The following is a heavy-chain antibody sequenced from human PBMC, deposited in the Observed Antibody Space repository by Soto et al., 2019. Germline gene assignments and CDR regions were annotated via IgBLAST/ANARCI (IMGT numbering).Heavy chain of an antibody. CDR3: ARDAAAGLTDS. D-gene: IGHD6-13*01. J-gene: IGHJ4*02. CDR2: ISAYNGNT. Sequence: QVQLVQSGSEVKKPGASVKVSCKASGYTFTSYGISWVRQAPGQGLEWMGWISAYNGNTRYVQKFQGRVTMPTDTSTSTAYMELRSLRSDDTAVYYCARDAAAGLTDSWGQGTLVTVSS. CDR1: GYTFTSYG. V-gene: IGHV1-18*01.